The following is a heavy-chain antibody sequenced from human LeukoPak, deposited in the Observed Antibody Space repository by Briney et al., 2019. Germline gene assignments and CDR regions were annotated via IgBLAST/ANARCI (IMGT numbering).Heavy chain of an antibody. V-gene: IGHV3-20*04. D-gene: IGHD3-22*01. Sequence: PGGSLRLSCAASGFTFDDYGMSWVRQAPGKGLEWVSGINWNGGSTGYADSVKGRFTISRDNAKNSLYLQMNSLRAEDTALYYCAREYYYDSSGYLYDAFDIWGQGTMVTVSS. CDR1: GFTFDDYG. CDR3: AREYYYDSSGYLYDAFDI. J-gene: IGHJ3*02. CDR2: INWNGGST.